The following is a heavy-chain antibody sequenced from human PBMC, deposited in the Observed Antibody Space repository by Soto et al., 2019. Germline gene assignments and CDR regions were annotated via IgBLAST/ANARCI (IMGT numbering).Heavy chain of an antibody. CDR3: ARASSLFIVMDF. J-gene: IGHJ4*01. Sequence: GGSLRLSCAASGFTFSNAWMSWVRQAPGKGLEWVGRIKSKTDGGTTDYAAPVKGRFTISRDDSKNTLYLQMNSLKTEDTAVYYCARASSLFIVMDFWGHGTQVTVSS. CDR2: IKSKTDGGTT. V-gene: IGHV3-15*01. D-gene: IGHD3-16*02. CDR1: GFTFSNAW.